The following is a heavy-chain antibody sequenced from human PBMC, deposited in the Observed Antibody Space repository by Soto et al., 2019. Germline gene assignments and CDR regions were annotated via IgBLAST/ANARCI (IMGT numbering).Heavy chain of an antibody. CDR1: GFTFSGSA. Sequence: EVQLVESGGGLVQPGGSLKLSCAASGFTFSGSAIHWVRQASGKGLEWVGRIRDKVNKYATAYAASVTGRFTISRDDLKNKAYLKMNSLKTDDTAVYYCGYDFWSGYYSVGQTSGMDVWGQGTTVTVSS. CDR3: GYDFWSGYYSVGQTSGMDV. J-gene: IGHJ6*02. D-gene: IGHD3-3*01. CDR2: IRDKVNKYAT. V-gene: IGHV3-73*02.